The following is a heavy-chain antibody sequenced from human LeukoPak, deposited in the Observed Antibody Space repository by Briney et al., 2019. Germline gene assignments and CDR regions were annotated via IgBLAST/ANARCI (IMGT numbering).Heavy chain of an antibody. J-gene: IGHJ5*01. CDR3: ARRPIVGTKGYWFDS. CDR1: GGSISSYY. CDR2: IYTSGST. V-gene: IGHV4-4*07. D-gene: IGHD1-26*01. Sequence: PSETLSLTCTVSGGSISSYYWSWIRQPAGKGLEWIGRIYTSGSTNYNPSLKSRVTMSVDTSKNQFSLKLSSVTAADTAVYYCARRPIVGTKGYWFDSWGQGMLVTVSS.